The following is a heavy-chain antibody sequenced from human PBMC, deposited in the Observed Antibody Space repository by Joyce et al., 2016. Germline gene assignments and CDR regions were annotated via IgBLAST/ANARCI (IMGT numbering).Heavy chain of an antibody. CDR1: GDTFSGYP. V-gene: IGHV1-69*01. Sequence: QVQLVQSGAEVKEPGSSVTVSCKASGDTFSGYPISWVRQAPGQGLEWLGGIIPIFDTTTYAQKFQGRVTFTADESTNTAYMELSSLRSDDSALYYCARGRPGIKVSTIGAFDYWGQGSLVTVSS. CDR3: ARGRPGIKVSTIGAFDY. J-gene: IGHJ4*02. CDR2: IIPIFDTT. D-gene: IGHD5/OR15-5a*01.